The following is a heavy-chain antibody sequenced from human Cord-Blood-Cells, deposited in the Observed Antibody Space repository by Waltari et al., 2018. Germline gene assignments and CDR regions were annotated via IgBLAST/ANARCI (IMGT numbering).Heavy chain of an antibody. CDR1: GGSFSGYY. D-gene: IGHD6-6*01. CDR2: INHSGST. Sequence: QVQLQQWGAGLLKPSETLSLTCAVYGGSFSGYYWSWIRQPPGKGLEWSGEINHSGSTNYNPSLKSRVTISVDTSKNQFSLKLSSVTAADTAVYYCARSSSIAARGWDYWGQGTLVTVSS. CDR3: ARSSSIAARGWDY. V-gene: IGHV4-34*01. J-gene: IGHJ4*02.